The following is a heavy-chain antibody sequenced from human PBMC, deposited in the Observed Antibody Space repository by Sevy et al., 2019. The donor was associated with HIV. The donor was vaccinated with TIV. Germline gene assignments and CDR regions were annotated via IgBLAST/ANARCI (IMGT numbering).Heavy chain of an antibody. CDR2: IKQDGSEK. Sequence: GGSLRLSCAASGFTFSSYWMSWVRQAPGKGLEWVANIKQDGSEKYYVDSVKGRFTISSDNAKNSLYMQMNSLRAEDTAVYYCARDEGGMYGDYEGYYFDYWGQGTLVTVSS. CDR1: GFTFSSYW. J-gene: IGHJ4*02. D-gene: IGHD4-17*01. CDR3: ARDEGGMYGDYEGYYFDY. V-gene: IGHV3-7*01.